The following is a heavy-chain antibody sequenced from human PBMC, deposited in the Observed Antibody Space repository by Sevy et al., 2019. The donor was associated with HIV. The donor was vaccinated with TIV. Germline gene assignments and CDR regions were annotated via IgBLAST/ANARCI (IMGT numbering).Heavy chain of an antibody. CDR3: AGENAWGRGYS. V-gene: IGHV4-59*08. D-gene: IGHD1-26*01. Sequence: KQSQTLSLTCTVSGGSITGLYWNWIRQPPGKGLEWIANIYYNGHINYNPSLKSRVTLSLDTSKNQFSLRLSSVTAADTAMYYCAGENAWGRGYSWGQGTLVTVSS. CDR1: GGSITGLY. J-gene: IGHJ4*02. CDR2: IYYNGHI.